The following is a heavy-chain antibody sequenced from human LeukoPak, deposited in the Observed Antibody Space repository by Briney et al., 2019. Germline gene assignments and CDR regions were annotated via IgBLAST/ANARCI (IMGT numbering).Heavy chain of an antibody. V-gene: IGHV3-33*01. CDR2: TWYDGSNK. CDR3: ARDRGLYSGYDLSYFDY. J-gene: IGHJ4*02. Sequence: PGRSLRLSCAASGFTFSSYGMHWVRQAPGKGLEWVAVTWYDGSNKYYADSVKGRFTISRDNSKNTLYLQMNSLRAEDTAVYYCARDRGLYSGYDLSYFDYWGQGTLVIVSS. CDR1: GFTFSSYG. D-gene: IGHD5-12*01.